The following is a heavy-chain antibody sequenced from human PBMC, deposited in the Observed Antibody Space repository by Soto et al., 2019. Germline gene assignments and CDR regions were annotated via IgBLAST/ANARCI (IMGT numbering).Heavy chain of an antibody. D-gene: IGHD2-15*01. J-gene: IGHJ6*03. CDR3: ARGRADPRLLYYYYYYMDV. CDR2: IYYSGST. Sequence: SETLALTCTVSGGSIRGYYWSWIRQPPGKGLEWIGYIYYSGSTNYNPSLKSRVTISVDTSKNQFSLKLSSVTAADTAVYYCARGRADPRLLYYYYYYMDVWGKGTTVTVSS. CDR1: GGSIRGYY. V-gene: IGHV4-59*01.